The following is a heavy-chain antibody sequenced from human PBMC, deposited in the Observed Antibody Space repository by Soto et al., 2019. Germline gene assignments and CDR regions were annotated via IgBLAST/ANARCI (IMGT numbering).Heavy chain of an antibody. J-gene: IGHJ6*02. D-gene: IGHD3-16*01. V-gene: IGHV1-69*02. Sequence: QVQLVQSGAEVKKPGSSVKVSCKASGGTFSSCTITWVRQAPGQGLEWMGRIIPILGIANYAQKFQGRVTITADKSTSTAYMELSSLRSEDTGVYYCARQLGGNGMDVWGQGTTVTVSS. CDR2: IIPILGIA. CDR1: GGTFSSCT. CDR3: ARQLGGNGMDV.